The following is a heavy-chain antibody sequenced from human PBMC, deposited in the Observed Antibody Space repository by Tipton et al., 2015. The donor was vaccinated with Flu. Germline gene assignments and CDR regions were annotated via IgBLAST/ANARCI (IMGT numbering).Heavy chain of an antibody. V-gene: IGHV3-9*01. CDR2: ISWNSGSI. CDR1: GFTFDDYA. D-gene: IGHD6-13*01. J-gene: IGHJ6*02. CDR3: AKSQRDSWPYYGMDV. Sequence: VQLVQSGGGLVQPGRSLRLSCAASGFTFDDYAMHWVRQAPGKGLEWVSGISWNSGSIGYADSVKGRFTISRDNAKNSLYLQMNSLRAEDTALYYCAKSQRDSWPYYGMDVWGQGTTVTVSS.